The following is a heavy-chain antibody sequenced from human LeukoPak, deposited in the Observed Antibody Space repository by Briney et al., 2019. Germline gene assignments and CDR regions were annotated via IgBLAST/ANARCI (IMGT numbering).Heavy chain of an antibody. V-gene: IGHV3-9*01. CDR2: ISWNSGSI. Sequence: GGSLRLSCAASGFTFDDYAMHWVRQAPGKGLEWVSGISWNSGSIGYADSVKGRFTISRDNAKNPPYLQMNSLRAEDTALYYCAKVYGGYSYGLDYWGQGTLVTVSS. D-gene: IGHD5-18*01. CDR3: AKVYGGYSYGLDY. J-gene: IGHJ4*02. CDR1: GFTFDDYA.